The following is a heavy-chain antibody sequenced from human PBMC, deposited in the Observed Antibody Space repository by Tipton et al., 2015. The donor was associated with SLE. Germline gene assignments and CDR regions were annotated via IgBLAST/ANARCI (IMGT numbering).Heavy chain of an antibody. CDR2: ISSSGST. CDR1: GFTFSSYS. D-gene: IGHD1-26*01. J-gene: IGHJ4*02. CDR3: ARRGATTLSFDY. Sequence: GSLRLSCAASGFTFSSYSMNWVRQAPGKGLEWVSSISSSGSTYYADSVKGRFTISRDNSKNTLYLQMNSLRAEDTAVYYCARRGATTLSFDYWGQGTLVTVSS. V-gene: IGHV3-21*04.